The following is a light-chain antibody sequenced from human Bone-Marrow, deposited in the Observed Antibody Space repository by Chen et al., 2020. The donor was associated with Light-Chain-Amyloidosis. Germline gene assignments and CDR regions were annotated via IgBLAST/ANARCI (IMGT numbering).Light chain of an antibody. CDR1: SGSIATNY. Sequence: NFMLTQPHSVSESPGKTVIISCTRSSGSIATNYVQWYQQRPGSSPTTVIYEDDQRPSGVPDRFYGSIARSSISASLTISGLKTEDEADYYCQSYQGSSQGVFGGGTKLTVL. CDR2: EDD. V-gene: IGLV6-57*01. J-gene: IGLJ3*02. CDR3: QSYQGSSQGV.